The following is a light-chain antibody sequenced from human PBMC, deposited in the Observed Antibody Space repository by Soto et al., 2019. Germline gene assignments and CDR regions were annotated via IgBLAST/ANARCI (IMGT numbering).Light chain of an antibody. Sequence: DIQMTQSPSSLSASVGDRVTITCRAIQAIYNYLAWYQQKPGKVPTLLISAASTLQSGVPSRFSGSGSGTDFTLTISSLQPEDVATYYCQKFSAVPTFGGGTKVEI. V-gene: IGKV1-27*01. CDR3: QKFSAVPT. J-gene: IGKJ4*01. CDR2: AAS. CDR1: QAIYNY.